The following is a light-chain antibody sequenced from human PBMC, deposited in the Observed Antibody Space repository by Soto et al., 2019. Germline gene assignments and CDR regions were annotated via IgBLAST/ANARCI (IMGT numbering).Light chain of an antibody. CDR3: QHYNSSSEA. CDR1: QSISGW. CDR2: DVS. V-gene: IGKV1-5*01. Sequence: DIQMTQSPSTLSASVGYRFNITCRASQSISGWLAWYQQKTGKAPKLLIYDVSSLESGVPSRFRGSGSGTEFTLTISSLRPDEFATYYGQHYNSSSEAFGHGTQVDIK. J-gene: IGKJ1*01.